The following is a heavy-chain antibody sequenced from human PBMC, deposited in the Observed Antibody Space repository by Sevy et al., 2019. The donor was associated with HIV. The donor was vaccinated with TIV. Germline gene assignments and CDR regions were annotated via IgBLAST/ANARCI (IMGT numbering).Heavy chain of an antibody. CDR1: GGSFSGYY. V-gene: IGHV4-34*01. Sequence: SETLSLTCAVYGGSFSGYYWSWIRQPPGKGLEWIGEIDHSGSINYNLSLKSRVSISKDTSKNQFSLKVTSVTAADTAVYYWGRQRTRTTMVVVVRGGAFDIWGQGTTVTVSS. D-gene: IGHD3-22*01. J-gene: IGHJ3*02. CDR2: IDHSGSI. CDR3: GRQRTRTTMVVVVRGGAFDI.